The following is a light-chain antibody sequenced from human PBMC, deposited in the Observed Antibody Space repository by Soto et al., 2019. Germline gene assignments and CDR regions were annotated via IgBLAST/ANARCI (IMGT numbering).Light chain of an antibody. V-gene: IGKV1-5*03. J-gene: IGKJ1*01. CDR2: KAS. CDR3: QQYNSYSRT. Sequence: DIQMTQSPSTLSASVGDRVTITCRASQSISSWLAWYQQKPGKAPKLLIYKASSLESGVPSRFSGSGSGTEFTLTMSSLQPDDFAIYYCQQYNSYSRTFGQGTKVEIK. CDR1: QSISSW.